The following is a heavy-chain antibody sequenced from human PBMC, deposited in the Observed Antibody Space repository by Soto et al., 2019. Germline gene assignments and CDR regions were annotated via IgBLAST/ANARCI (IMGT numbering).Heavy chain of an antibody. V-gene: IGHV3-23*04. CDR3: AHPRGYGVFDAVDI. Sequence: EVQPVESGGGLVQPGGSLRLSFAASGFTFSTYAMTWVRQAPGEGLEWVSAISSSGGTTFYAESVRGRFTISRDNSVNTLYLQMSSLRTEDTAIYYCAHPRGYGVFDAVDIWGQGTMVTVSS. CDR1: GFTFSTYA. D-gene: IGHD4-17*01. J-gene: IGHJ3*02. CDR2: ISSSGGTT.